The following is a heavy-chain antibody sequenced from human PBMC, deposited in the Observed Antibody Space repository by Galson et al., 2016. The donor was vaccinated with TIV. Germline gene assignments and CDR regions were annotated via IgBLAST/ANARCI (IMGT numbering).Heavy chain of an antibody. CDR1: GGSITRGLNF. J-gene: IGHJ4*02. CDR2: VYYSGTT. D-gene: IGHD6-6*01. Sequence: SKTLSLTCSVSGGSITRGLNFWAWIRQSPGKGLAWIGHVYYSGTTYYHPSLESRVTISVDTSKNQFSLSLTSVTAADTALYFCARRGSSSGAFDFWGQGILVTVSS. CDR3: ARRGSSSGAFDF. V-gene: IGHV4-39*01.